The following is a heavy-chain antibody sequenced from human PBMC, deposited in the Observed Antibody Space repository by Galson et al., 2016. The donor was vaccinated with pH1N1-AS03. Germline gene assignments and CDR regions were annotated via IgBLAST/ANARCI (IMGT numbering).Heavy chain of an antibody. D-gene: IGHD6-13*01. CDR3: AGHGGASGSGDWFDP. CDR1: GYTFIYYW. Sequence: QSGAEVKEPGESLRISCKASGYTFIYYWIGWVRQMPGKGLKWMGIIYPGDSDTRYSPSFQGQVTISADKSISTAYLQWSSLKASDTAIYYCAGHGGASGSGDWFDPWGQGTLVTVSS. V-gene: IGHV5-51*01. J-gene: IGHJ5*02. CDR2: IYPGDSDT.